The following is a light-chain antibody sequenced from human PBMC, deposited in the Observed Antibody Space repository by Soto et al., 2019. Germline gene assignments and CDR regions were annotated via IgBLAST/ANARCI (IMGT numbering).Light chain of an antibody. J-gene: IGKJ1*01. CDR3: QQYNSYCS. CDR2: KAS. Sequence: DIQMTQSPSTLSASVGDRVTITCRASQSISSWLAWYQQRPGKAPKLLIYKASSLESGVPSRFSGSGSGTDFTLTISSLQPDDFAPYYCQQYNSYCSFGQGTKVEIK. CDR1: QSISSW. V-gene: IGKV1-5*03.